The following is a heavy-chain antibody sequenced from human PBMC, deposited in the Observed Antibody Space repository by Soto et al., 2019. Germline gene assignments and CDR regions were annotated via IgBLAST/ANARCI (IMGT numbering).Heavy chain of an antibody. J-gene: IGHJ4*02. CDR1: GFTFSSYG. CDR3: AKDMDDTAMVFDY. D-gene: IGHD5-18*01. Sequence: QVQLVESGGGVVQPGRSLRLSCAASGFTFSSYGMHWVRQAPGKGLEWVAVISYDGSNKYYRDSVKGRFTISRDNSKNTLYLQMNSLRGEDTAVYYCAKDMDDTAMVFDYWGQGTLVTVSS. V-gene: IGHV3-30*18. CDR2: ISYDGSNK.